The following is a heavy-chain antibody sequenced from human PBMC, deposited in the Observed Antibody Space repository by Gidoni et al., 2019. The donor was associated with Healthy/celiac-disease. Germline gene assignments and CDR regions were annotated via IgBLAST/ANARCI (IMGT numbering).Heavy chain of an antibody. Sequence: QVQLQQWGAGLLKPSETLSLTCAVYGGSFSGYYWSWIRQPPGKGLEWIGEINHSGSTNYNPSLKSRVTISVDTSKNQFSLKLSSVTAADTAVYYCARRDYCSGGSCYENWGQGTLVTVSS. V-gene: IGHV4-34*01. CDR3: ARRDYCSGGSCYEN. J-gene: IGHJ4*02. CDR1: GGSFSGYY. CDR2: INHSGST. D-gene: IGHD2-15*01.